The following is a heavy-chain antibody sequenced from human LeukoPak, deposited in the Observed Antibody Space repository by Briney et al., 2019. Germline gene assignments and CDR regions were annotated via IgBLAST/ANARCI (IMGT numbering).Heavy chain of an antibody. CDR3: AKDQRGYCGGDCYSVDY. D-gene: IGHD2-21*02. J-gene: IGHJ4*02. V-gene: IGHV3-23*01. CDR1: GFTFGDYG. CDR2: ISDSGGGI. Sequence: GGSLRLSCAASGFTFGDYGMSRVRQAPGKGLEWVSTISDSGGGIHYADSVKGRFTISRDDSKNTVYLQMNSLRAEDTAVYYCAKDQRGYCGGDCYSVDYWGQGTLVTVSS.